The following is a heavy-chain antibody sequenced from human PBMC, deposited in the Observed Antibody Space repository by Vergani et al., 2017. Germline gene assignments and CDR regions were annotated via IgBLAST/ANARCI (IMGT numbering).Heavy chain of an antibody. CDR1: GFTFSNFA. Sequence: EVQPLESGGGLVQPGGSLRLSCAASGFTFSNFAMSWVRQAPGKGLEWVASIGLSGSDIYYADVVKGRFTISRDNSKNTVSVQMNTLRAEDTAIYYCVKGFPLMDYLYHYMDVWGKGTTVTVSS. CDR3: VKGFPLMDYLYHYMDV. CDR2: IGLSGSDI. J-gene: IGHJ6*03. D-gene: IGHD2-8*01. V-gene: IGHV3-23*01.